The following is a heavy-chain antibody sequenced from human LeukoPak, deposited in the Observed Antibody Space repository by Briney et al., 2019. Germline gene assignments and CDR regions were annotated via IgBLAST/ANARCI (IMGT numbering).Heavy chain of an antibody. CDR3: ARVPWGHYYYMDV. V-gene: IGHV4-39*07. D-gene: IGHD3-16*01. J-gene: IGHJ6*03. CDR2: IYYSGST. CDR1: GGSISSSSYY. Sequence: SETLSLTCTVSGGSISSSSYYWGWIRQPPGKGLEWIGSIYYSGSTYYNPSLKSRVTISVDTSKNQFSLKLSSVTAADTAVYYCARVPWGHYYYMDVWGKGTTVAISS.